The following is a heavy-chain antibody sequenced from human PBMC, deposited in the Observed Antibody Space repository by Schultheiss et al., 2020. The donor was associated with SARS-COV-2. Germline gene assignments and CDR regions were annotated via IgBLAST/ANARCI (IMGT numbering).Heavy chain of an antibody. CDR2: ISHDGTYK. D-gene: IGHD6-13*01. CDR1: GFTFSSYA. V-gene: IGHV3-30*01. J-gene: IGHJ6*02. Sequence: GGSLRLSCAASGFTFSSYAMHWVRQAPGKGLEWVAIISHDGTYKYYADSVKGRFTISRDNSKNTLYLQMNSLRVEDTAVYYCASEMSSWADYYYYGMDVWGQGTTVTVSS. CDR3: ASEMSSWADYYYYGMDV.